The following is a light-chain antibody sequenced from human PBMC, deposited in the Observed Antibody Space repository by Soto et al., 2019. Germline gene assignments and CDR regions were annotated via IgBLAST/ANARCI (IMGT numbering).Light chain of an antibody. CDR3: QQYNSYRWT. CDR2: DAS. J-gene: IGKJ1*01. CDR1: QSISSW. V-gene: IGKV1-5*01. Sequence: DIKMTQSPSTLSASVGDRVTITCRASQSISSWLAWYQQKPGKAPKLLIYDASSLESGVPSRFSGSGSGTEFTLTISSLQPDDFATYYCQQYNSYRWTFGQGTKVDI.